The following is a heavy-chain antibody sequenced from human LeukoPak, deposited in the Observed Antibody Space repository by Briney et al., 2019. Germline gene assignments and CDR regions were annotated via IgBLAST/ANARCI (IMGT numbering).Heavy chain of an antibody. CDR2: ISSSGSTI. V-gene: IGHV3-48*03. CDR3: ARYYDSSGYARYFDY. CDR1: GFTFSSYE. D-gene: IGHD3-22*01. J-gene: IGHJ4*02. Sequence: GGSLRLSCAASGFTFSSYEMNWVRQAPGKGLEWVSYISSSGSTIYYADSVKGRFTIPRDNAKNSLYLQMNSLRAEDTAVYYCARYYDSSGYARYFDYWGQGTLVTVSS.